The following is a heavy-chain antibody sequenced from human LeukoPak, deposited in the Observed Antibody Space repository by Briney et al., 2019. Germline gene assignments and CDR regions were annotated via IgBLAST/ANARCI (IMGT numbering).Heavy chain of an antibody. Sequence: PSETLSLTCTVSGGSISSYYWSWIRQPPGKGLEWSGYIYYSGSTNYNPSLKSRVTISVDTSKNQFSLKLSSVTAADTAVYYCARGRYSSSWYYFDNWGQGTLVTVSS. V-gene: IGHV4-59*01. CDR3: ARGRYSSSWYYFDN. J-gene: IGHJ4*02. CDR2: IYYSGST. CDR1: GGSISSYY. D-gene: IGHD6-13*01.